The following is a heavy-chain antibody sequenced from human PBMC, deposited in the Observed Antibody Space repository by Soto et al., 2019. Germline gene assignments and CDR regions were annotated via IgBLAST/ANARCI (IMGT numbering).Heavy chain of an antibody. Sequence: SETLSLTCAVSGDPISSSKWWTWVRQTPGKGLEWIGKIDQNGITNYNPSLESRVTILKDNSKNQLSLKLTSVTAVDSAVYYFARLNRDYYYSGMDVWGQGAPVTVFS. CDR1: GDPISSSKW. CDR2: IDQNGIT. J-gene: IGHJ6*02. V-gene: IGHV4-4*02. CDR3: ARLNRDYYYSGMDV.